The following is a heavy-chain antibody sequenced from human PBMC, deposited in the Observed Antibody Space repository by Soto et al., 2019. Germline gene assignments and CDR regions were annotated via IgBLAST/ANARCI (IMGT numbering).Heavy chain of an antibody. CDR3: AREHVRYFDWLPKPNYFDY. J-gene: IGHJ4*02. V-gene: IGHV1-69*06. CDR2: IIPIFGTA. CDR1: GGTFSSYA. D-gene: IGHD3-9*01. Sequence: GASVKVSCKASGGTFSSYAISWVLQAPGQGLEWMGGIIPIFGTANYAQKFQGRVTITADKSTSTAYMELSSLRSEDTAVYYCAREHVRYFDWLPKPNYFDYWGQGTLVTVSS.